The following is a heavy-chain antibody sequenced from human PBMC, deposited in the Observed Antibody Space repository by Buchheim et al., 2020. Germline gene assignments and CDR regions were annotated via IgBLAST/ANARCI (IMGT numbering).Heavy chain of an antibody. CDR2: ISYDGSNK. D-gene: IGHD3-22*01. Sequence: QVQLVESGGGVVQPGRSLRLSCAASGFTFSSYAMHWVRQAPGKGLEWVAVISYDGSNKYYADSVKGRFTISRDNSKNTLYLKMNSLRAEDTAVYYCARDLGLTMIVVAALPGLWGQGTL. V-gene: IGHV3-30*04. CDR1: GFTFSSYA. J-gene: IGHJ4*02. CDR3: ARDLGLTMIVVAALPGL.